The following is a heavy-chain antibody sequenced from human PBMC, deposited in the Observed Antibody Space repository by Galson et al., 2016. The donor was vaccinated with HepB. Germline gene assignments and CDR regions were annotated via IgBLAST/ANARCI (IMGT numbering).Heavy chain of an antibody. CDR3: AARAYCGGDCYSLYAFDI. D-gene: IGHD2-21*02. V-gene: IGHV1-58*01. Sequence: SVKVSCKASGFTFAGPAVLWVRQSRGQRLEWIGYIVVGSGNTNYAQNFQERVTITRDMSTSTAYMELSSLRSEDTAVYYGAARAYCGGDCYSLYAFDIWGQGTMVTVSS. CDR1: GFTFAGPA. J-gene: IGHJ3*02. CDR2: IVVGSGNT.